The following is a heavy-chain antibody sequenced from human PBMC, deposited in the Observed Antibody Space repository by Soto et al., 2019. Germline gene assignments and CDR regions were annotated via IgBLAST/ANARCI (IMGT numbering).Heavy chain of an antibody. J-gene: IGHJ3*02. CDR3: AREGSSSANDAFDI. CDR2: IYYSGST. V-gene: IGHV4-61*01. CDR1: DGSVSSGSYY. D-gene: IGHD6-6*01. Sequence: SETLSLTCTVSDGSVSSGSYYWTWIRQPPGKGLEWIGYIYYSGSTNYNPSLKSRVTISVDTSKNQFSLKLSSVTAADTAVYYCAREGSSSANDAFDIWGQGTMVTVSS.